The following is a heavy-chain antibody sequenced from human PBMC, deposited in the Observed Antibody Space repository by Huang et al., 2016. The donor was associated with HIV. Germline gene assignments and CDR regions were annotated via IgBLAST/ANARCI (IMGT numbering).Heavy chain of an antibody. CDR3: ARAPEFGNYEFDQ. Sequence: QVQLVESGGGVVQPGRSLRLSCVASGFSFSNYAVHGVRKAPGKGLEWGAVISYDGNRKYYADSVKGRFTVSRDNSKNTAYVQMNNPRGGDTAVYYCARAPEFGNYEFDQWGLGTLVTVSS. D-gene: IGHD4-4*01. J-gene: IGHJ4*02. V-gene: IGHV3-30-3*01. CDR2: ISYDGNRK. CDR1: GFSFSNYA.